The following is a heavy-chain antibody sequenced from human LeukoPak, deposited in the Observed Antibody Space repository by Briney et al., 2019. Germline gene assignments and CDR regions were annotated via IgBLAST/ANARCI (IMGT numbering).Heavy chain of an antibody. CDR1: GGSISIYY. J-gene: IGHJ4*02. D-gene: IGHD2-15*01. Sequence: PSETLSLTCTVSGGSISIYYWSWIRQPPGKGLEWIGYIYYSGSTNYNPSLKSRVTISVDTSKNQFSLKLSSVTAADTAVYYCARGGGSRYANFDYWGQGTLVTVSS. CDR3: ARGGGSRYANFDY. V-gene: IGHV4-59*01. CDR2: IYYSGST.